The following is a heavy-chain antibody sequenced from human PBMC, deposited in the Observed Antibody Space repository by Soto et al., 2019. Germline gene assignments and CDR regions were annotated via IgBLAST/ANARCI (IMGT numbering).Heavy chain of an antibody. D-gene: IGHD4-4*01. J-gene: IGHJ4*02. CDR1: GGSFSGYY. Sequence: SETLSLTCAVYGGSFSGYYWSWIRQPPGKGLEWIGEINHSGSTNYNPSLKSRVTISVDTSKNQFSPKLSSVTASVTAVYYCASLSFTVTTIYFDYCGQTTLVTV. CDR3: ASLSFTVTTIYFDY. CDR2: INHSGST. V-gene: IGHV4-34*01.